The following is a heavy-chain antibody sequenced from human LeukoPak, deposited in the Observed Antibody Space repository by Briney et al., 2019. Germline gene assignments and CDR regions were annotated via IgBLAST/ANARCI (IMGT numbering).Heavy chain of an antibody. V-gene: IGHV3-30*04. CDR1: GFTFSDYA. D-gene: IGHD2-2*01. CDR3: AKDALVPAGTSRDNWFDP. Sequence: GGSLRLSCAASGFTFSDYAMHWFRQAPGKGLEWVAVTSYTGNNQYYADSVKGRFTISRDNSKNTLYLQMNSLRAEDTAVYYCAKDALVPAGTSRDNWFDPWGQGTLVTVSS. J-gene: IGHJ5*02. CDR2: TSYTGNNQ.